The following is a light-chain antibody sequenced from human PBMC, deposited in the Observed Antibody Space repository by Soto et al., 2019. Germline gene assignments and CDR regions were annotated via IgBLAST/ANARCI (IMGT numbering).Light chain of an antibody. J-gene: IGKJ2*01. CDR1: QSVSSSY. Sequence: EIVLTQSPGTLSLSPGERATLSCRASQSVSSSYLAWYQQKPGQAPRLLIYGASSRATGIPDRFSGSGSGPDFTLTIIRRLPEDVSVYYCQQYGSSPPFTFGQGTKLEIK. V-gene: IGKV3-20*01. CDR3: QQYGSSPPFT. CDR2: GAS.